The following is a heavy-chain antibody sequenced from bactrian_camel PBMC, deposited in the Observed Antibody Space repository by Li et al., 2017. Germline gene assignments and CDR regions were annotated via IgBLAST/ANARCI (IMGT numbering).Heavy chain of an antibody. CDR2: IGLVDDK. J-gene: IGHJ4*01. D-gene: IGHD2*01. CDR3: AASPSDWAFMY. V-gene: IGHV3S40*01. CDR1: GFTFSSYG. Sequence: DVQLVESGGSSVQAGGSLRLSCAASGFTFSSYGMGWVRQAPGKGLEWVSAIGLVDDKYYADSVKGRFTIYRDNANDALYLQLNSLKTEDTAMYYCAASPSDWAFMYWGQGTQVTVS.